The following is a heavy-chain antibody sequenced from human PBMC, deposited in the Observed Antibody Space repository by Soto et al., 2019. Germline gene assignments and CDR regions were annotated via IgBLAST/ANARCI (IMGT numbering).Heavy chain of an antibody. V-gene: IGHV4-30-2*01. CDR1: GGSFSSGGYS. Sequence: QLQLQESGSGLVKPSQTLSLTCAVSGGSFSSGGYSWSWIRQPPGKGLEWIGYLYHSGRTYYNPYLKSRVTISVDRSKNQYSLRLSYVTAADTAVYYCARMTTVTYWYFDLWGRGTLVTVSS. CDR3: ARMTTVTYWYFDL. J-gene: IGHJ2*01. CDR2: LYHSGRT. D-gene: IGHD4-17*01.